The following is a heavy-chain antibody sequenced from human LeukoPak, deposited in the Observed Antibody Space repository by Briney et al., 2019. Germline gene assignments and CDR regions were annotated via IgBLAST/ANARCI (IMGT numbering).Heavy chain of an antibody. D-gene: IGHD6-13*01. CDR3: ARLSATGTKVLNY. Sequence: GGSLRLSCAASGFTFSDYYMSWIRQAPGKGLEWVSYISSSGSTIYYADSVKGRFTISRDNAKNSLYLQMNSLRVEDTAVYYCARLSATGTKVLNYWGQGTLVTVSS. J-gene: IGHJ4*02. V-gene: IGHV3-11*04. CDR2: ISSSGSTI. CDR1: GFTFSDYY.